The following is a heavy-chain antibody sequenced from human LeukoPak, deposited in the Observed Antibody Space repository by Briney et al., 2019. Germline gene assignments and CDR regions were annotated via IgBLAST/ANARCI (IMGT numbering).Heavy chain of an antibody. Sequence: SETLSLTCAVYGGSFSGYYWSWIRQPPGKGLEWIGGINHSGSTNYNPSLKSRVTISVDTSKNQFSLKLSSVTAADTAVYYCALVPNCSSTSCSDYWGQGTLVTVSS. CDR3: ALVPNCSSTSCSDY. D-gene: IGHD2-2*01. CDR1: GGSFSGYY. J-gene: IGHJ4*02. V-gene: IGHV4-34*01. CDR2: INHSGST.